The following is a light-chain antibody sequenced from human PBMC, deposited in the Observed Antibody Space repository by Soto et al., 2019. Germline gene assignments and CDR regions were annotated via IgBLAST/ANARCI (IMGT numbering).Light chain of an antibody. CDR3: QQRSNWLT. J-gene: IGKJ4*01. CDR1: QTISSY. Sequence: VLTQSPATLSLSPGERATLYCRASQTISSYLVWYQQKPGQPPRLLIYDASNRATGIPARFSGSGSGTDFTLTISSLEPEDFAVYYCQQRSNWLTFGGGTQVEIK. V-gene: IGKV3-11*01. CDR2: DAS.